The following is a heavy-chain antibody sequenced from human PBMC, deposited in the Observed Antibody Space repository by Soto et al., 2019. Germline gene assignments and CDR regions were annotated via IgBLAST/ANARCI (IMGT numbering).Heavy chain of an antibody. Sequence: GGSLRLSCAASGFTFSNAWMNWVRQAPGKGLEWVGRIKSKTDGGTTDYAAPVKSRFTISRDDSKNTLYLQMNSLKTEDTAVYYCTTLQNYRDLYYYGMDVWGQGTTVTVS. J-gene: IGHJ6*02. CDR3: TTLQNYRDLYYYGMDV. CDR1: GFTFSNAW. V-gene: IGHV3-15*07. CDR2: IKSKTDGGTT. D-gene: IGHD1-26*01.